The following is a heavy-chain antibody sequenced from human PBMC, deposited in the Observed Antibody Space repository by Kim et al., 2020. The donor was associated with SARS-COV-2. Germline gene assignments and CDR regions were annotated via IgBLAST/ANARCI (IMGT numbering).Heavy chain of an antibody. J-gene: IGHJ6*02. Sequence: GGSLRLSCVASGFIFSDHIMDWVRQAPGQGLEYVCRIRTKGYSYSTEYAASVSGRFTISRDDSKNSLSLQMNNLKTEDTAVYYCARDRDYSLYVWGQGPTVTVSS. CDR2: IRTKGYSYST. CDR1: GFIFSDHI. V-gene: IGHV3-72*01. CDR3: ARDRDYSLYV.